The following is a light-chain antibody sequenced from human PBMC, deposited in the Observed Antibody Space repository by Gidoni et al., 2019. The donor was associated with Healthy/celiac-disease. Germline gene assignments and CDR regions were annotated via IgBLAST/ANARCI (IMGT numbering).Light chain of an antibody. CDR3: QQYNSYSHT. Sequence: DIQMTQSPSTLPSSVGDRVTITCRASQSISSWLAWYQQKPGNAPKLLNYKASSLESGVPSSFSGSGSGTEFTLTISSLHPDDFATYYFQQYNSYSHTFGQGTKVEIK. CDR2: KAS. CDR1: QSISSW. J-gene: IGKJ1*01. V-gene: IGKV1-5*03.